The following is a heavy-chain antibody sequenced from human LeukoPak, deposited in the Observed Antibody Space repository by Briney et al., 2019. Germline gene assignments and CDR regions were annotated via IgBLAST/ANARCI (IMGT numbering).Heavy chain of an antibody. CDR1: GGSISSSSYY. CDR3: ARGEITFGGVIVHHDAFDI. CDR2: IYYSGST. D-gene: IGHD3-16*02. J-gene: IGHJ3*02. V-gene: IGHV4-39*07. Sequence: PSETLSLTCTVSGGSISSSSYYWGWIRQPPGKGLEWIGSIYYSGSTYYNPSLKSRVTISLDTSKNQFSLKLSSVTAADTAVYYCARGEITFGGVIVHHDAFDIWGQGTMVTVSS.